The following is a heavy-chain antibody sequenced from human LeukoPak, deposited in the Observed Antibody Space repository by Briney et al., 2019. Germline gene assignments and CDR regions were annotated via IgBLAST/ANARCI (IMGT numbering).Heavy chain of an antibody. Sequence: SETLSLTCTLSGGSISSYYWSWIRQPAGKGLEWIGRIYTSGSTNYNPSLKSRVTMSVDTSKNQFSLKLSSVTAADTAVYYCARAVGSGSFQTYYYYMDVWGKGTTVTISS. CDR2: IYTSGST. CDR1: GGSISSYY. J-gene: IGHJ6*03. D-gene: IGHD3-10*01. CDR3: ARAVGSGSFQTYYYYMDV. V-gene: IGHV4-4*07.